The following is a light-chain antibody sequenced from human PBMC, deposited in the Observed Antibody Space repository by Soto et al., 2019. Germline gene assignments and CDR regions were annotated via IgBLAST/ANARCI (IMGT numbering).Light chain of an antibody. J-gene: IGKJ2*01. V-gene: IGKV3-15*01. Sequence: EIVMTQSPATLSVSPGERATLSCRASQGVSSHLAWYQQKPGQAPRLLIYGASTRATGIPARFSGSGSGTEFTLTISSLQSEDFAVYYCQQYNNWPHTFGQGTKLEIK. CDR1: QGVSSH. CDR3: QQYNNWPHT. CDR2: GAS.